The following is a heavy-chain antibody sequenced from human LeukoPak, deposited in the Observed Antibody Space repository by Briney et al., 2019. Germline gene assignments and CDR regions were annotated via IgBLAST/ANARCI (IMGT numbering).Heavy chain of an antibody. CDR1: GYTFTGYY. V-gene: IGHV1-2*02. J-gene: IGHJ4*02. CDR3: ATVGGDGESFQWLYY. CDR2: INPNSGGT. Sequence: APVKVSRRASGYTFTGYYMHWVRQAPGQGLEWMGWINPNSGGTNYAQKFQGRVTMTSDTSINTACMEPSRLRSEDTAVYYCATVGGDGESFQWLYYWGQGTLVTVSS. D-gene: IGHD3-22*01.